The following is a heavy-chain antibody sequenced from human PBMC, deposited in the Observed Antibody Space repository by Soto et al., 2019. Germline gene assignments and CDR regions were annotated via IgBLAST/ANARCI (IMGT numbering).Heavy chain of an antibody. CDR2: IIPVFETT. CDR3: ARGVVPANIRDALSV. D-gene: IGHD2-21*02. CDR1: GGTFSSFA. Sequence: QVQLVQSGAEVKKPGSSVKVSCKASGGTFSSFAVIWVRQAPGLGLEWMGGIIPVFETTNYAQKFQGRVRITADESTTTAYMELSGLTSDDTGIYFCARGVVPANIRDALSVWGTGTTVTVSS. J-gene: IGHJ6*04. V-gene: IGHV1-69*12.